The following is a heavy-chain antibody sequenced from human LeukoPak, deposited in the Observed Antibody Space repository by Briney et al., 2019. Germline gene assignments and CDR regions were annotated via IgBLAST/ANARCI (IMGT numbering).Heavy chain of an antibody. V-gene: IGHV3-21*01. CDR3: ASGFSSSPYFDY. CDR2: ITGSSSYI. J-gene: IGHJ4*02. Sequence: GGALRVSCAASGFTFSTHYMNWVRQAPGKGLEWVSFITGSSSYIYYTDSVKGRFTLSRDNAKNSLFLQMNSLRDEDTAVYYCASGFSSSPYFDYWGQGTLVTVSS. CDR1: GFTFSTHY. D-gene: IGHD6-6*01.